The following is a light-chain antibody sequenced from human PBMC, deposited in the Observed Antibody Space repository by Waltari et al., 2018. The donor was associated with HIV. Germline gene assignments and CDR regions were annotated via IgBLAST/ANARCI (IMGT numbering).Light chain of an antibody. CDR3: QQSYSTPPET. V-gene: IGKV1-39*01. Sequence: DIQMTQSPSSLSASVGDRVTITCRATQSISDYLNWYQQKPGKAPKLLISAASSLQSGVQSRFSGSGSGTDFSLTISSLQPEDFATYYCQQSYSTPPETFGGGTKVEIK. CDR1: QSISDY. CDR2: AAS. J-gene: IGKJ4*01.